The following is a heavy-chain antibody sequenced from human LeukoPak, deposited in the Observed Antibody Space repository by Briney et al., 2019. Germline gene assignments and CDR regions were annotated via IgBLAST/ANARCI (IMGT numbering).Heavy chain of an antibody. J-gene: IGHJ4*02. CDR1: GFTFSDFY. Sequence: GGSLRLSCAASGFTFSDFYMTWIRQAPGKGLEWVSYISNRGTTIHYADSVRGQFTISRDNAKKSLYLQMNGLRAEDTAVYYCARSADRSGYFREITLYYFDYWGQGTLVTVSS. V-gene: IGHV3-11*01. D-gene: IGHD3-22*01. CDR3: ARSADRSGYFREITLYYFDY. CDR2: ISNRGTTI.